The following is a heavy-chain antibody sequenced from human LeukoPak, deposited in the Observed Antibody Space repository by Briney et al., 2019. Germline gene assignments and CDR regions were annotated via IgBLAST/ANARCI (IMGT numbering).Heavy chain of an antibody. J-gene: IGHJ4*02. Sequence: PGGSLRLSCAASGFTFSAYGMHWVRQAPGKGLEWVAFIRYDGNSKYYADSVKGRFTISRDNSKHTLYLQMNSLRAEDTAVYYCAKDLLYSDVWGSYRPNPLDYWGQGTLVTVSS. CDR1: GFTFSAYG. CDR2: IRYDGNSK. V-gene: IGHV3-30*02. D-gene: IGHD3-16*02. CDR3: AKDLLYSDVWGSYRPNPLDY.